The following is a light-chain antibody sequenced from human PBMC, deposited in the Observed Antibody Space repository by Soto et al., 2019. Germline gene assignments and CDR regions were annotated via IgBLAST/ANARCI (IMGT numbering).Light chain of an antibody. CDR3: AAWDDSLSGPA. CDR2: SND. Sequence: QSVLTQPPSASGTPGQRVTMSCSGGRSNIGSNTVNWYQQLPGTAPRLIMHSNDQRPSGVPDRFSGSKSGTSASLAITDLQSKDEADYFWAAWDDSLSGPAFGGGTKLTVL. J-gene: IGLJ2*01. V-gene: IGLV1-44*01. CDR1: RSNIGSNT.